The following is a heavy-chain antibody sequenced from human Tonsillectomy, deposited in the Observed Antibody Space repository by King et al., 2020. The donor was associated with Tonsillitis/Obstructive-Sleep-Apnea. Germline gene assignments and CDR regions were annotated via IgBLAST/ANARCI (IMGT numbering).Heavy chain of an antibody. D-gene: IGHD4-17*01. CDR3: ARDKGDYNPHFDY. Sequence: VQLVESGGGVVQPGRSLRLSCAASGFTFSSYGMHWVRQAPGKGLEWVAVIWYDGSNKYYADSVKGRFTISRDNSKNTLYLQMNSLRAEYTAVYYCARDKGDYNPHFDYWGQGTLVTVSS. CDR1: GFTFSSYG. CDR2: IWYDGSNK. V-gene: IGHV3-33*01. J-gene: IGHJ4*02.